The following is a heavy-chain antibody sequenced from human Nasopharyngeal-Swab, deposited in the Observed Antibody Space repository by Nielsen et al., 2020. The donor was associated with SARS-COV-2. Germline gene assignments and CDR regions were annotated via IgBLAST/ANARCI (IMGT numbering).Heavy chain of an antibody. Sequence: WIRQPPGKGLEWIGSIYYSGSTYYNPSLKSRVTISVDTSKNQFSLKLSSVTAADTAVYYCARHGLSGITIFGVVIPKNWFDPWGQGTLVTVSS. CDR2: IYYSGST. D-gene: IGHD3-3*01. V-gene: IGHV4-39*01. J-gene: IGHJ5*02. CDR3: ARHGLSGITIFGVVIPKNWFDP.